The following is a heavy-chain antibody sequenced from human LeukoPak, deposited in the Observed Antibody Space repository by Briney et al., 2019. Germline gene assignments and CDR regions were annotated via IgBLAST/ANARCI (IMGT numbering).Heavy chain of an antibody. CDR2: INPNSGGT. V-gene: IGHV1-2*02. J-gene: IGHJ4*02. CDR3: ARDQAAMVPFGFDY. Sequence: ASVKVSCKASGYTFTGYYMHWVRQAPGQGLEWMGWINPNSGGTNYAQKFQGRVTMTRDTSISTAYMELSRLRSDGTAVYYCARDQAAMVPFGFDYWGQGTLVTVSS. CDR1: GYTFTGYY. D-gene: IGHD5-18*01.